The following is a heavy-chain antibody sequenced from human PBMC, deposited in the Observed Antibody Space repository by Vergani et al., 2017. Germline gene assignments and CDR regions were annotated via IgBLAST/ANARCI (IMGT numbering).Heavy chain of an antibody. D-gene: IGHD3-10*01. CDR2: INWNGGST. Sequence: EVQLVESGGGVVRPGGSLRLSCAASGFTFDDYGMSWVRQAPGKGLEWVSGINWNGGSTGYADSVKGRFTISRDNAKNSLYLQMNSLRSEDTAVYYCATWLHLWFGESHYWYFDLWGRGTLVTVSS. CDR1: GFTFDDYG. CDR3: ATWLHLWFGESHYWYFDL. J-gene: IGHJ2*01. V-gene: IGHV3-20*04.